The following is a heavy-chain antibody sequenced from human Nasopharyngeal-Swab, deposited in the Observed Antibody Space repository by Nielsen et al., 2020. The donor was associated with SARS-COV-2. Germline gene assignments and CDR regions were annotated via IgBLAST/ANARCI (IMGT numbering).Heavy chain of an antibody. D-gene: IGHD5-24*01. CDR1: GGPFSSYA. CDR2: IIPILGIA. V-gene: IGHV1-69*10. J-gene: IGHJ2*01. CDR3: AAGRATILNWYFDL. Sequence: VKVSCKASGGPFSSYAISWVRQAPGQGLEWMGRIIPILGIANYAQKFQGRVTITADKSTSTAYMELSSLRSEDTAVYYCAAGRATILNWYFDLWGRGTLVTVSS.